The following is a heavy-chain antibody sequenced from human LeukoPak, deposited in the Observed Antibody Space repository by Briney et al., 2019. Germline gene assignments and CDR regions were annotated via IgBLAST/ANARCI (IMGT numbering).Heavy chain of an antibody. CDR2: ISSSSSYT. J-gene: IGHJ4*02. CDR1: GFTFSDYY. CDR3: ARVMTYSSSWYYFDY. Sequence: GGSLSLSCAASGFTFSDYYMSWIRQAPGKGLEWVSYISSSSSYTNYADSVKGRFTISRDNAKNSLYLQMNSLRAEDTAVYYCARVMTYSSSWYYFDYWGQGTLVTVSS. V-gene: IGHV3-11*06. D-gene: IGHD6-13*01.